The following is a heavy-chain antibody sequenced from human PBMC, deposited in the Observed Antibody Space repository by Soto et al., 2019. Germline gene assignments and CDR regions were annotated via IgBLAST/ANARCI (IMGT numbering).Heavy chain of an antibody. CDR1: GFTFSDYW. D-gene: IGHD6-13*01. J-gene: IGHJ3*02. CDR2: IKQDGNEK. CDR3: ARGLGSSSWYSPWDAFDI. Sequence: GGSLRLSCAVSGFTFSDYWMSWVRQAPGKGLEWVANIKQDGNEKYYVDSVKGRFTISRDNAKNSLYLQMNSLRAEDTAVYYCARGLGSSSWYSPWDAFDIWGQGTMVTVSS. V-gene: IGHV3-7*01.